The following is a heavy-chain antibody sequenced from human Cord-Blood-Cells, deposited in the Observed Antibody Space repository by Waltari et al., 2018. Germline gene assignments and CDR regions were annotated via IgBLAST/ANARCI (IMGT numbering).Heavy chain of an antibody. D-gene: IGHD5-18*01. J-gene: IGHJ3*02. CDR2: INHSGST. Sequence: QVQLQQWGAGLLKPSETLSLTCAVYGGYFSGYSWSWIRQPPGKGLEWIGEINHSGSTNYNPSLKSRVTISVDTSKNQFSLKLSSVTAADTAVYYCAREQAMGDAFDIWGQGTMVTVSS. CDR1: GGYFSGYS. CDR3: AREQAMGDAFDI. V-gene: IGHV4-34*01.